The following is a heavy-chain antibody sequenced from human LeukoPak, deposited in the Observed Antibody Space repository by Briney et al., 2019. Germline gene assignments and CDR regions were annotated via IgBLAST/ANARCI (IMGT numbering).Heavy chain of an antibody. Sequence: PGGSLRLSCAASGFTFSSYWMSWVRQAPGKGLEWVANIKQDGSEKYYVDSVKGRFTIPRDNAKNSLYLQMNSLRAEDTAVYYCARLSFRGVYYYGMDVWGQGTTVTVSS. V-gene: IGHV3-7*01. J-gene: IGHJ6*02. CDR3: ARLSFRGVYYYGMDV. CDR2: IKQDGSEK. D-gene: IGHD3-10*01. CDR1: GFTFSSYW.